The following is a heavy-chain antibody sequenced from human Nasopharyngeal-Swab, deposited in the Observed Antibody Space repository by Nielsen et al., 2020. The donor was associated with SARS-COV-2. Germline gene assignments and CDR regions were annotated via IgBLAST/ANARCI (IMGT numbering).Heavy chain of an antibody. CDR3: VRDVIATVTTPPDY. J-gene: IGHJ4*02. Sequence: GESLKISCAASGFTFSSYWMSWVRQAPGKGLEWVANIKQDGGEKNYVDSVKGRFTISRDNAKNSLYLQMNTLRVEDTAVYHCVRDVIATVTTPPDYWGQGTLVTVSS. CDR1: GFTFSSYW. CDR2: IKQDGGEK. V-gene: IGHV3-7*01. D-gene: IGHD4-17*01.